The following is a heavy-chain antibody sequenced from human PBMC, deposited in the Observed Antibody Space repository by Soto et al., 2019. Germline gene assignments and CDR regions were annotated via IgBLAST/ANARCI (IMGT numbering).Heavy chain of an antibody. J-gene: IGHJ4*02. Sequence: KQSQTLSLTCAVYGGSFSGYYWSWIRQPPGKGLEWIGEINHSGSTNYNPSLKSRVTISVDTSKNQFSLKLSSVTAADTAVYYCARYCSGGSCLYYFDYWGQGTLVTVSS. CDR1: GGSFSGYY. D-gene: IGHD2-15*01. CDR2: INHSGST. V-gene: IGHV4-34*01. CDR3: ARYCSGGSCLYYFDY.